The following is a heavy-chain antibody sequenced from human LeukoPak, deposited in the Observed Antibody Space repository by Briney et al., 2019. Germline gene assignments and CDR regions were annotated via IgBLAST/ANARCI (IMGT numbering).Heavy chain of an antibody. Sequence: PGGSLRLSCAASGFTFTNYWMIWVRQAPGKGLEWVANINEDGSEKYYVGSVEGRSTISRDNARNSVFLQMNSLRGDDTAMYYCASSSYSSSSYWGQGTLVTVSS. CDR1: GFTFTNYW. D-gene: IGHD6-6*01. J-gene: IGHJ4*02. V-gene: IGHV3-7*01. CDR3: ASSSYSSSSY. CDR2: INEDGSEK.